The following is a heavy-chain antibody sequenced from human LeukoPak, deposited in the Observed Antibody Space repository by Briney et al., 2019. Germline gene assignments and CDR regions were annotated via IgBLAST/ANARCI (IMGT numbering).Heavy chain of an antibody. V-gene: IGHV4-4*07. J-gene: IGHJ4*02. CDR3: ARGHDYGDPPPLDH. Sequence: PSETLSLTCTVSGGSISSYYWSWIRQPAGKGLEWIGRIYTSGSTNYNPSLKSRVTMSVDASKNQFSLKLSSVTAADTAVYYCARGHDYGDPPPLDHWGQGTLVTVSS. CDR1: GGSISSYY. CDR2: IYTSGST. D-gene: IGHD4-17*01.